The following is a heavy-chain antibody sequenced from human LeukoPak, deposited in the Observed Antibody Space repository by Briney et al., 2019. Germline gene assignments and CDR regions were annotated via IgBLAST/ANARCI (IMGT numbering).Heavy chain of an antibody. CDR3: ARESKSYDGSGYHHDC. V-gene: IGHV4-4*07. Sequence: SETLSLTCIVSGDXIRNYYCSWIRQPAGKGLEWLGRIYTSGTTDYNPSLKSRLTMSVDTSRNHFSLKLTSVTAADTAVYSCARESKSYDGSGYHHDCWGQGALVTVSS. CDR1: GDXIRNYY. CDR2: IYTSGTT. J-gene: IGHJ4*02. D-gene: IGHD3-22*01.